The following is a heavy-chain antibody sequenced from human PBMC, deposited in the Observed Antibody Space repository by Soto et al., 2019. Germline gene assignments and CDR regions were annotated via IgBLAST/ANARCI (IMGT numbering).Heavy chain of an antibody. CDR3: ERGSSSWYYYYYGMDV. CDR2: INHSGST. J-gene: IGHJ6*02. V-gene: IGHV4-34*01. Sequence: SETLSLTCAVYGGSFSGYYWSWIRQPPGKGMEWIGEINHSGSTNYNPSLKSRVTISVDTSKNQLSLKLSSVTAADTGVYYCERGSSSWYYYYYGMDVWGQGTTVT. D-gene: IGHD6-13*01. CDR1: GGSFSGYY.